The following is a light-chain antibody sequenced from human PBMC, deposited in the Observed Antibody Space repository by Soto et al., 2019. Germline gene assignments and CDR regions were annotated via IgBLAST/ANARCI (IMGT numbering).Light chain of an antibody. CDR2: DAS. CDR3: QQFNSYPP. CDR1: QGISSA. V-gene: IGKV1-13*02. J-gene: IGKJ2*01. Sequence: AIQLTQSPSSLSASVGDRVTITCRASQGISSALAWYQQKPGKAPKLLIYDASSLESGVPSRFSGSGSGTDFPITSSSLPPEYFATYYCQQFNSYPPFGQGTKLEIK.